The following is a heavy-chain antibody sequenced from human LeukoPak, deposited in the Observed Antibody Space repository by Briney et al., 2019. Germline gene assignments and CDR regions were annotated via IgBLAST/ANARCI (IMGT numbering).Heavy chain of an antibody. CDR1: GFTFDDYA. J-gene: IGHJ6*02. CDR3: AKDRRIAAAGKYGMDV. D-gene: IGHD6-13*01. V-gene: IGHV3-9*01. CDR2: IKWNSGSI. Sequence: GGSLRLSCAASGFTFDDYAMHWVRQAPGKGLEWVSTIKWNSGSIGYADSVKGRFTISRDNAKNSLYLQMNSLRPEDTALYYCAKDRRIAAAGKYGMDVWGQGTSVTVSS.